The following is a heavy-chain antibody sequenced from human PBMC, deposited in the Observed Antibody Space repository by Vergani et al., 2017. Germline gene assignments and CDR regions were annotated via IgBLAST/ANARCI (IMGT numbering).Heavy chain of an antibody. CDR3: ARDVGPGIAAAGLERRGYFDY. J-gene: IGHJ4*02. D-gene: IGHD6-13*01. CDR2: INPSGGSK. CDR1: GYTFTSYY. Sequence: QVQLVQSGAEVKKPGASVKVSCKASGYTFTSYYMHWVRQAPGQGLEWMGIINPSGGSKSYAQKFQGRVNMTRDTSTSTVYMELSSLRSEDTAVYYCARDVGPGIAAAGLERRGYFDYWGQGTLVTVSS. V-gene: IGHV1-46*01.